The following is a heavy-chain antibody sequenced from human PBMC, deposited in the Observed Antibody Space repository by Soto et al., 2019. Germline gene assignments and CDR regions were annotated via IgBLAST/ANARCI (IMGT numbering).Heavy chain of an antibody. CDR2: TYYRSKWYN. J-gene: IGHJ5*01. Sequence: QVQLQQSEPGLVKPSQTLSLTCAISGDSVSSSSVTWNWIRQSPSRGLEWLGRTYYRSKWYNDYAEYVKSPITTNPDTSKNQFSLHLNSVTPEDTAVYYCVRLIGNSWLDFWGQGTLVTVSS. D-gene: IGHD1-26*01. CDR1: GDSVSSSSVT. V-gene: IGHV6-1*01. CDR3: VRLIGNSWLDF.